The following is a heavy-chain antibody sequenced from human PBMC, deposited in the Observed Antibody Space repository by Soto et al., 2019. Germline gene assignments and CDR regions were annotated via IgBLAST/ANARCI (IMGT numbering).Heavy chain of an antibody. D-gene: IGHD2-2*01. CDR3: AREDIVVVPAATPLDY. CDR2: TRNKANSYTT. CDR1: GVTFIDHY. V-gene: IGHV3-72*01. J-gene: IGHJ4*02. Sequence: GGFLRLSCATSGVTFIDHYMDWVRQAPGKGLEWVGRTRNKANSYTTEYAASVKGRFTISRDDSKNSLYLQMNSLKTEDTAVYYCAREDIVVVPAATPLDYWGQGTLVTVSS.